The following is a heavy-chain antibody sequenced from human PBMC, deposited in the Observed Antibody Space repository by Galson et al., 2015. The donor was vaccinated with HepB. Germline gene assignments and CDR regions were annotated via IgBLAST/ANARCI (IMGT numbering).Heavy chain of an antibody. J-gene: IGHJ3*02. Sequence: SVKVSCKASGYTFTSYAMQWVRQAPGQRLEWMGWINAGNGDTKYSQKFQGRVTITRDTAATTAYMELSSLKSEDTAVYFCARAVRFWSAYSPSDAFDIWGQGTMVTVSS. V-gene: IGHV1-3*01. CDR2: INAGNGDT. CDR3: ARAVRFWSAYSPSDAFDI. D-gene: IGHD3-3*01. CDR1: GYTFTSYA.